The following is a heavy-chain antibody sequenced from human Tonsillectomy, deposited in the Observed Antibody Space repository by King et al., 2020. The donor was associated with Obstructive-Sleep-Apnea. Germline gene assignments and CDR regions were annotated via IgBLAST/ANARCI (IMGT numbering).Heavy chain of an antibody. J-gene: IGHJ3*02. V-gene: IGHV3-15*01. CDR2: IKSKSDGGTT. CDR3: AKSSFDI. CDR1: GFTFSSAW. Sequence: VQLVESGGGLVKPGGSLRLSCAASGFTFSSAWMSWVRQAPGKGLEWVSRIKSKSDGGTTDYDAPIKSRFSISRDDSKNTLYLEMNNLRIEDTAVYYCAKSSFDIWGQGTMVTVSS.